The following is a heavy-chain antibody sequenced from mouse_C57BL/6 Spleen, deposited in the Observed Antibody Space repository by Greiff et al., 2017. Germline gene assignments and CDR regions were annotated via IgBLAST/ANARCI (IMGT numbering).Heavy chain of an antibody. Sequence: EVQLQASVAELVRSGASAKLSCTASGFNINNTYMHWVKQRPEQGLERIGRLDPANGNTKYAPRFQGKATITADTSSNTAYLQLSSLTSEDTAIYYCARRYYDYDGDYLDYWGQGTTLTVSS. CDR2: LDPANGNT. J-gene: IGHJ2*01. V-gene: IGHV14-3*01. D-gene: IGHD2-4*01. CDR3: ARRYYDYDGDYLDY. CDR1: GFNINNTY.